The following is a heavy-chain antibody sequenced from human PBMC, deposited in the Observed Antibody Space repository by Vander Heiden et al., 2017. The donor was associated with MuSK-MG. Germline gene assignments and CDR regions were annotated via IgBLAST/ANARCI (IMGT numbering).Heavy chain of an antibody. J-gene: IGHJ4*02. CDR3: ARGRITIFGVGNRYAPPFDY. D-gene: IGHD3-3*01. CDR2: INHSGST. CDR1: GGSFSGYY. V-gene: IGHV4-34*01. Sequence: QVQLQQWGAGLLKPSETLSLTCAVYGGSFSGYYWGWIRQPPGKGLEWIGEINHSGSTNYNPSLKRRVTISVDTSKNQFSLKLSSVTAADTAVYYCARGRITIFGVGNRYAPPFDYWGQGTLVTVSS.